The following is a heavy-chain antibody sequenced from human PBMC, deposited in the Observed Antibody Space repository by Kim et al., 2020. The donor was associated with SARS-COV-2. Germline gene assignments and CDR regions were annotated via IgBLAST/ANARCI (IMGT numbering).Heavy chain of an antibody. J-gene: IGHJ6*01. Sequence: GGSLRLSCAASGFTFSSYAMHWVRQAPGKGLEWVAVISYDGSNKYYADSVKGRFTISRDNSKNTLYLQMNSLRAEDTAVYYCARDPVYSYGYYVVSYYY. D-gene: IGHD5-18*01. CDR3: ARDPVYSYGYYVVSYYY. V-gene: IGHV3-30*04. CDR2: ISYDGSNK. CDR1: GFTFSSYA.